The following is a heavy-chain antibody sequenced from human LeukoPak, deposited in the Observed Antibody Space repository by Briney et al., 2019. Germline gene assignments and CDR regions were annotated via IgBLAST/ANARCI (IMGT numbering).Heavy chain of an antibody. CDR1: GYTFSMYG. D-gene: IGHD3-16*01. CDR3: ARDRGALPLTTFFDY. J-gene: IGHJ4*02. CDR2: ISAYNGNT. Sequence: GASVKVSCTASGYTFSMYGVSWVRQAPGQGLEWMGWISAYNGNTKYAQRLQGRVTMATDTSTSTAYMELRSLRSDDTAVYYCARDRGALPLTTFFDYWGQGTLVTVPA. V-gene: IGHV1-18*04.